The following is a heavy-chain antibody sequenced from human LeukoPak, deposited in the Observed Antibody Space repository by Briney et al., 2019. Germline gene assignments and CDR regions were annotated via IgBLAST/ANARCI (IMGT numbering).Heavy chain of an antibody. CDR2: ICSGGNT. CDR1: GLSVSDNY. J-gene: IGHJ4*02. Sequence: PGGTLRLSCAASGLSVSDNYMNWVRQAPGKGLEWVSIICSGGNTYYADSVKGRFSISRDNSKNTLHLQMNSLRAEDTAIYYCANGITIFGGFDYWGQGTLVTVSS. CDR3: ANGITIFGGFDY. V-gene: IGHV3-53*01. D-gene: IGHD3-3*01.